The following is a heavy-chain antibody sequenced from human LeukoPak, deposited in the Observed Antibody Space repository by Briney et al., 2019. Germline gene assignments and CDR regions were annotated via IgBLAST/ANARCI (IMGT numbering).Heavy chain of an antibody. V-gene: IGHV1-2*02. D-gene: IGHD3-22*01. Sequence: GASVKVSCKASGYTFTGYYMHWVRQAPGQGLEWMGCINPNSCDTNYPQRFQGRVTLARDTSINTAYMELSGLRSDDTAVYYCARVHRKYDSSGSLSSDWGQGTLVTVSS. CDR1: GYTFTGYY. CDR2: INPNSCDT. CDR3: ARVHRKYDSSGSLSSD. J-gene: IGHJ4*02.